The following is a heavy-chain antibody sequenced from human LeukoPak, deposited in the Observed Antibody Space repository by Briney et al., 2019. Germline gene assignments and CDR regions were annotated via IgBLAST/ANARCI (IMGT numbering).Heavy chain of an antibody. CDR3: ARAIYDSSGYYEEPFDY. V-gene: IGHV4-59*11. CDR1: GGSISSHY. CDR2: IYYSGST. D-gene: IGHD3-22*01. J-gene: IGHJ4*02. Sequence: PSETLSLTCTVSGGSISSHYWSWIRQPPGKGLEWIGYIYYSGSTNYNPSLKSRVTISVDTSKNQFSLKLSSVTAADTAVYYCARAIYDSSGYYEEPFDYWGQGTLVTVSS.